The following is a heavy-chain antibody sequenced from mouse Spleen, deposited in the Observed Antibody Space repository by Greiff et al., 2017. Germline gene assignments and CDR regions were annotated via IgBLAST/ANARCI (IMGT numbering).Heavy chain of an antibody. CDR3: SIPHGYFWFGY. V-gene: IGHV1-74*01. J-gene: IGHJ3*01. CDR2: IHPSDSDT. D-gene: IGHD2-14*01. Sequence: QVQLKESGPELVKPGASVKMSCKASGYTFTDYNMHWVKQSHGKSLEWIGRIHPSDSDTNYNQKFKGKATLTVDKSSSTAYMQLSSLTSEDSAVYYWSIPHGYFWFGYWGQGTLGTGSA. CDR1: GYTFTDYN.